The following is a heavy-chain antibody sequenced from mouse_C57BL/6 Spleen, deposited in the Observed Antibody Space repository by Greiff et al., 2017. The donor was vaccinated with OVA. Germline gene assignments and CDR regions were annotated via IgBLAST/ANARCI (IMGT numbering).Heavy chain of an antibody. CDR2: IYPVSGET. J-gene: IGHJ4*01. CDR3: GRSSYYGSIPMDY. V-gene: IGHV1-11*01. D-gene: IGHD1-1*01. CDR1: GYTFTDPI. Sequence: LVESGAELASPGASVTLSCKASGYTFTDPIMNWVKKRPGQGLEWIGRIYPVSGETNYNQKLMGKATFSVDRSSSTVYMVLNSLTSEDPAVYYCGRSSYYGSIPMDYWGQGTSVTVSS.